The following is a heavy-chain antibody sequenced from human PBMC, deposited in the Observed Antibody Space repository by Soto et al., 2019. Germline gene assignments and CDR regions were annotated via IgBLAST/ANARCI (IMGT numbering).Heavy chain of an antibody. Sequence: SVKVSCKASGFTFTSSAVQWVRQARGQRLEWIGWIVVGSGNTNYAQKFQERVTITRDMSTSTAYMELSSLRSEDTAVYYCTADSRLRFAPWFDYWGQGALVTVSS. CDR3: TADSRLRFAPWFDY. J-gene: IGHJ4*02. CDR2: IVVGSGNT. D-gene: IGHD5-12*01. V-gene: IGHV1-58*01. CDR1: GFTFTSSA.